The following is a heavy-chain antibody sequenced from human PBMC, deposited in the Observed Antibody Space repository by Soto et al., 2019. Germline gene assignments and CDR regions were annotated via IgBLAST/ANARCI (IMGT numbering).Heavy chain of an antibody. CDR2: MYNTGST. Sequence: QVQLQESGPGLVKPSETLSLTCTVSGGSISRYYWSWIRQPPGKGLEWIGYMYNTGSTVYNPPFKSRVTISVDPSKNHFSLKLNSVTAADTAVYYCARDRWGYCGTACYPLDVWGQGTTVTVSS. D-gene: IGHD2-21*02. CDR1: GGSISRYY. CDR3: ARDRWGYCGTACYPLDV. J-gene: IGHJ6*02. V-gene: IGHV4-59*01.